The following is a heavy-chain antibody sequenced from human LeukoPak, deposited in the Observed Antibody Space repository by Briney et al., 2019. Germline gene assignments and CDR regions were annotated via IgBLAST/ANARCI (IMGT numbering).Heavy chain of an antibody. Sequence: GESLKISCKGSGYSFTSYRIGWVRQMPEKGLEWMGIIYPDDSDTRYSPSFQSQVTMSADKSTNTAYLQWSSLKASDTAMYYCARRSDHSGYLVYWGQGTLVTVSS. CDR2: IYPDDSDT. V-gene: IGHV5-51*01. J-gene: IGHJ4*02. D-gene: IGHD3-22*01. CDR1: GYSFTSYR. CDR3: ARRSDHSGYLVY.